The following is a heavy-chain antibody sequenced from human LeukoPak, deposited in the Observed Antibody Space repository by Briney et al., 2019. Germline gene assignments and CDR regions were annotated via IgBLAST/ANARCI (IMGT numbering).Heavy chain of an antibody. D-gene: IGHD4-17*01. CDR1: GYTFTGSY. CDR2: INPNSGGT. Sequence: ASVKVSCKASGYTFTGSYMHWVRQAPGQGLEWMGWINPNSGGTKYAQKFQGRVTMTRDTSISTAYMELSRLRSDDTAVYYCARDDDGDYAYYYYMDVWGKGTTVTVSS. CDR3: ARDDDGDYAYYYYMDV. J-gene: IGHJ6*03. V-gene: IGHV1-2*02.